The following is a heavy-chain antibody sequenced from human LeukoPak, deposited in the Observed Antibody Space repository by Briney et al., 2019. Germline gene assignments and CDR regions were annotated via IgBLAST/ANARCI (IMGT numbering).Heavy chain of an antibody. CDR1: GFTFSGYS. CDR2: ISSSSIYI. D-gene: IGHD1/OR15-1a*01. CDR3: ARAGNIRFDY. V-gene: IGHV3-21*04. Sequence: GGTLRLSCAASGFTFSGYSMNWVRQAPGKGLEWGSSISSSSIYIYYADSVKGRFTISRDNSKNTLYLQMNSLRAEDTAVYYCARAGNIRFDYWGQGTLVTVSS. J-gene: IGHJ4*02.